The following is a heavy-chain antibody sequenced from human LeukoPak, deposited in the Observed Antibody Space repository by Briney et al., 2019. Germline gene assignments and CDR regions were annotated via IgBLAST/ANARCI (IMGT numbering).Heavy chain of an antibody. Sequence: SETLSLTCTVSGGSISSGDSYWSWLRQHPGKGLEWIGYIYYSGTTYYNPSLKSRITVSVDTSENQFSLKLSSVTAADTAVYYCARRACSGGSCGWFDPWGQGTLVTVSS. V-gene: IGHV4-31*03. J-gene: IGHJ5*02. CDR1: GGSISSGDSY. CDR2: IYYSGTT. CDR3: ARRACSGGSCGWFDP. D-gene: IGHD2-15*01.